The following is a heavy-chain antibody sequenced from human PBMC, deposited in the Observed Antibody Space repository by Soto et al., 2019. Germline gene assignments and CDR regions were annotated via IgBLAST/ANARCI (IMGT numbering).Heavy chain of an antibody. CDR2: VSFDGSHK. CDR1: GFTFSSYA. CDR3: AKLGDAASGYFDF. V-gene: IGHV3-30*18. J-gene: IGHJ4*02. D-gene: IGHD3-3*01. Sequence: QVQLVQSGGGVVQPGGSLRLSCAASGFTFSSYAIHWVRQAPGKGLEWVADVSFDGSHKTYAVPVRGRFTISRDNSKKTVYLQMNSLRAEDTALYYCAKLGDAASGYFDFWGQGTQVAVSS.